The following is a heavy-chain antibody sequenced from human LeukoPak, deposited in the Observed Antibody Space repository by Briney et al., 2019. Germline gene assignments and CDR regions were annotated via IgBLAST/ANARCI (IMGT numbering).Heavy chain of an antibody. CDR3: ARGSSSSWYDLDY. Sequence: GGSLRLSCAASGFTFRSYWMHWVRQAPGKGLVWVSRISSDGSTTSYADSVKGRFTISRDNSKNTLYLQMNSLRAEDTAVYYCARGSSSSWYDLDYWGQGTLVTVSS. CDR1: GFTFRSYW. J-gene: IGHJ4*02. D-gene: IGHD6-13*01. CDR2: ISSDGSTT. V-gene: IGHV3-74*01.